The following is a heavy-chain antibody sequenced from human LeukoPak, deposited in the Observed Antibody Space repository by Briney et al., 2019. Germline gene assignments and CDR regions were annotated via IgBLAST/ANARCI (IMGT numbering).Heavy chain of an antibody. Sequence: AASVKASCKASGYTFTSYYMHWVRQAPGQGLEWMGIINPSGGSTSYAQKFQGRVTMTRDTSTSTVYMELSSLRSEDTAVYYCARANSRGWYGYWGQGTLVTVSS. J-gene: IGHJ4*02. CDR2: INPSGGST. CDR3: ARANSRGWYGY. CDR1: GYTFTSYY. D-gene: IGHD6-19*01. V-gene: IGHV1-46*01.